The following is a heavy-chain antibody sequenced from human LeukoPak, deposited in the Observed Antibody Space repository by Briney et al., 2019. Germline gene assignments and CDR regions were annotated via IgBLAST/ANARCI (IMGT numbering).Heavy chain of an antibody. CDR2: IYPGDSDT. V-gene: IGHV5-51*01. Sequence: GEPLKISCKGSGYSFTSYWIGWVRQMPGKGLEWMGIIYPGDSDTRYSPSFQGQVTISADKSISTAYLQWSSLKASDTAMYYCAREVDILTGYPTFDYWGQGTLVTVSS. CDR1: GYSFTSYW. D-gene: IGHD3-9*01. J-gene: IGHJ4*02. CDR3: AREVDILTGYPTFDY.